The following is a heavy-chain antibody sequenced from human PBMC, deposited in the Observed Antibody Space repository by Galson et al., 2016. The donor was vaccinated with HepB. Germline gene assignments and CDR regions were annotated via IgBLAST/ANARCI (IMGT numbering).Heavy chain of an antibody. V-gene: IGHV4-39*02. Sequence: SETLSLTCTVPGGAISGSSYYWVWTRQPPGKGLEWIGLIYASGSTHYNPSLKRRVIISVDTSNTHFPLRLSSVTAADTAVYYCARRTLASSWNQETKVDYWGPGTLVTVSS. J-gene: IGHJ4*02. CDR3: ARRTLASSWNQETKVDY. CDR1: GGAISGSSYY. D-gene: IGHD6-13*01. CDR2: IYASGST.